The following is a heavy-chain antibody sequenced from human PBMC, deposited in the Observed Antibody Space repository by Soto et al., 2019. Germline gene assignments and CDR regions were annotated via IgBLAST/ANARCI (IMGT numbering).Heavy chain of an antibody. Sequence: SETLSLTCTVSGGSISSGGYYWSWIRQHPGKGLEWIGYIYYSGSTYYNPSLKSRVTISVDTSKNQFSLKLSSVTAADTAVYYCARVFREGNYDSSDDDYWGQGTLVTVSS. CDR3: ARVFREGNYDSSDDDY. J-gene: IGHJ4*02. CDR1: GGSISSGGYY. D-gene: IGHD3-22*01. CDR2: IYYSGST. V-gene: IGHV4-31*03.